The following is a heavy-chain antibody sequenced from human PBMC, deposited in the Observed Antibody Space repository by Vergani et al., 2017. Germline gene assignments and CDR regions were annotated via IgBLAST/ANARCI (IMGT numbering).Heavy chain of an antibody. Sequence: EVQLVESGGGLVRPGGSLRLSCAASGFDFNSYSMNWIRQAPGKGLEWVASISSQTDYIFYADALRGRFTISRDNAAQSLFLQMSSLRAEDTGVYFCARDLRVYGPFDLRVQGNLVTDS. CDR3: ARDLRVYGPFDL. J-gene: IGHJ4*02. CDR2: ISSQTDYI. CDR1: GFDFNSYS. V-gene: IGHV3-21*01. D-gene: IGHD3-9*01.